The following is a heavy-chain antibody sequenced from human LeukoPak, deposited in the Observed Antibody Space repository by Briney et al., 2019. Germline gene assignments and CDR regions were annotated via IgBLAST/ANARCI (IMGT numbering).Heavy chain of an antibody. CDR3: ARWGSIAVARFDY. CDR1: GGSISNYY. CDR2: IYYTGST. Sequence: PSETLSLTCTVSGGSISNYYWSCIRQPPGKGLEWIGYIYYTGSTNYTPSLTSRVHISVDTAKNQFSLNLTSVTAADTAVYYCARWGSIAVARFDYWGQGTLVTVSS. D-gene: IGHD6-6*01. J-gene: IGHJ4*02. V-gene: IGHV4-59*01.